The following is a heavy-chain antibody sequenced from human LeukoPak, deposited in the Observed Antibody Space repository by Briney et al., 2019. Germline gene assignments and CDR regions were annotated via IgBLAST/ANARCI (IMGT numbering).Heavy chain of an antibody. CDR2: TSTNSENT. J-gene: IGHJ4*02. CDR1: GYIFANFG. V-gene: IGHV1-18*01. D-gene: IGHD3-10*01. CDR3: ARRPYGSGRPADY. Sequence: ASVKVSCKTSGYIFANFGIVWVRQAPGRGLEWVGWTSTNSENTRSAQNLKDRVTLTTDTATDTAYMDLRNLRSDDAATYFCARRPYGSGRPADYWGQGTLVIVSA.